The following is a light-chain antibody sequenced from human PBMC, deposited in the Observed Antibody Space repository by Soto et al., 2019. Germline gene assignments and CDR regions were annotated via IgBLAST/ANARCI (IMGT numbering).Light chain of an antibody. CDR1: SSDVGGYNY. CDR3: SSYTSSSTPRV. V-gene: IGLV2-14*01. J-gene: IGLJ3*02. CDR2: DVS. Sequence: QSALTQPASVSGSPGQSITISSTGTSSDVGGYNYVSWYQQHPGKAPKLMIYDVSNRPSGVSNRFSGSKSGNTASLTISGLQAEDEADYYCSSYTSSSTPRVFGGGTKLTVL.